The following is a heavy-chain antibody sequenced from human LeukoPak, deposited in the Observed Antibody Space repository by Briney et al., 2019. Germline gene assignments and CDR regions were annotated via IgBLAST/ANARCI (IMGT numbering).Heavy chain of an antibody. J-gene: IGHJ4*02. CDR3: ARDRAMDDY. CDR1: GFTFSSYW. V-gene: IGHV3-7*01. CDR2: IKQDGSEK. D-gene: IGHD3-10*01. Sequence: GGSLRLSCAASGFTFSSYWTNWVRQAPGKGLEWVANIKQDGSEKYYVDSVKGRFTISRDNAKNSLYLQMNSLRAEDTAVYYCARDRAMDDYWGQGTLVTVSS.